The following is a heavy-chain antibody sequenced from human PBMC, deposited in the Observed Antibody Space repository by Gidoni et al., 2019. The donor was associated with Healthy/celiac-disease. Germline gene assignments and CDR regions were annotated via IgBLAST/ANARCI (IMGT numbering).Heavy chain of an antibody. CDR1: GFTFSSYA. CDR3: AKLGPNGSFDY. Sequence: EVQLLESGGGVVQPGGFLRLACAAPGFTFSSYAMSWVRQAPGKGLEWVSAIGGSGGSTYYADSVKGRFTISRDNSKNTLYLQMNSLRAEDTAVYYCAKLGPNGSFDYWGQGTLVTVSS. J-gene: IGHJ4*02. CDR2: IGGSGGST. V-gene: IGHV3-23*01. D-gene: IGHD3-16*01.